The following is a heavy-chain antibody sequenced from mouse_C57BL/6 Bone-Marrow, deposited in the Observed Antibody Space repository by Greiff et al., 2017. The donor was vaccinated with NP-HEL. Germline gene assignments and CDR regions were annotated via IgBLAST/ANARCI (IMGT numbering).Heavy chain of an antibody. Sequence: VQVVESGAELARPGASVKLSCKASGYTFTSYGISWVKQRTGQGLEWIGEIYPRSGNTYYNEKFKGKATLTADKSSSTAYMELRSLTSEDSAVYFCARDYGSSYDYWYFDVWGTGTTVTVSS. J-gene: IGHJ1*03. CDR1: GYTFTSYG. D-gene: IGHD1-1*01. CDR2: IYPRSGNT. V-gene: IGHV1-81*01. CDR3: ARDYGSSYDYWYFDV.